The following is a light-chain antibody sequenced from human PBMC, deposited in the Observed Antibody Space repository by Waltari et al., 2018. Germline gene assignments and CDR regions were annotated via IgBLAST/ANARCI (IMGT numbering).Light chain of an antibody. V-gene: IGLV2-23*02. CDR1: TTDVGSYDH. J-gene: IGLJ3*02. Sequence: QSALTQPASVSGSPGQSITISCTGTTTDVGSYDHVSWYQQHPGKPPKIMIYEVTKRPSGVSNRFSGSKSGNTASLTISGLQAEDETEYYCCSYAGSGTWVFGGGTKVTVL. CDR2: EVT. CDR3: CSYAGSGTWV.